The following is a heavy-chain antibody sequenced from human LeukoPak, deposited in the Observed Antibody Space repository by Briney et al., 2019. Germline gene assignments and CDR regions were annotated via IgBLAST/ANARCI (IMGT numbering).Heavy chain of an antibody. Sequence: GASVKVSCKASGGTFSSYAISWVRQAPGQGLEWMGRITPIFGTANYAQKFQGRVTITTDESTSTAYMELSSLRSEDTAVYYCAREGSLSQNFDYWGQGTLVTVSS. CDR2: ITPIFGTA. CDR1: GGTFSSYA. CDR3: AREGSLSQNFDY. D-gene: IGHD1-26*01. V-gene: IGHV1-69*05. J-gene: IGHJ4*02.